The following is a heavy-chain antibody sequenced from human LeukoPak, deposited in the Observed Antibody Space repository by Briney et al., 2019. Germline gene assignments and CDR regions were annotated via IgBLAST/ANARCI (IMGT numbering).Heavy chain of an antibody. V-gene: IGHV1-2*02. Sequence: ASGKVSCKASGYAFTGYYIYWVRQAPGQGLDWMGWINPNSGGTNYAQTFQGRVTMTRDTSISTAYMELSSLRSDDTAVYYCAREGHTSGFSDSWGQGTLVTVSS. D-gene: IGHD3-22*01. CDR1: GYAFTGYY. CDR2: INPNSGGT. J-gene: IGHJ4*02. CDR3: AREGHTSGFSDS.